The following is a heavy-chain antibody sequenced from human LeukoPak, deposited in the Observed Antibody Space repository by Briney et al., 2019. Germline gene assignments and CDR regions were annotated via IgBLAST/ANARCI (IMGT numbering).Heavy chain of an antibody. J-gene: IGHJ6*03. Sequence: GGSLRLSCAASGFTFSSYWMSWVRQAPGKGLEWVANIKQDASEKYYVDSVKGRFTISRDNAKSSLYLQMNSLRAEDTAVYYCAREGGNQSRYYYYYYYMDVWGKGTTVTVSS. V-gene: IGHV3-7*01. CDR3: AREGGNQSRYYYYYYYMDV. CDR1: GFTFSSYW. CDR2: IKQDASEK. D-gene: IGHD1-14*01.